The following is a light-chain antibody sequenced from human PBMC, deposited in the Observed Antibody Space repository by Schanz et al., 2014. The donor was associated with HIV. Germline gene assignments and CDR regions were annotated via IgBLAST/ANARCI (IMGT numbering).Light chain of an antibody. CDR1: QSVSGN. J-gene: IGKJ2*01. CDR2: GAS. Sequence: EIVMTQSPVTLSVSPGERATLSCRASQSVSGNLAWYQQKPGQAPRLLIYGASTRVTGVPARFSGSGSGTEFTLTISSLQSEDFAVYYCQQYKDWPPVTFGQGTKLEIK. V-gene: IGKV3-15*01. CDR3: QQYKDWPPVT.